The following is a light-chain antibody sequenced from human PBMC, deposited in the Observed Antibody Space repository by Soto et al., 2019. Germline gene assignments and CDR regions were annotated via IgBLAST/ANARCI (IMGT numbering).Light chain of an antibody. CDR2: GAS. J-gene: IGKJ1*01. Sequence: DIQMIQSPSSLSASVGDRVTITCRASEDISNCLAWYQQKPGKVPKLLIDGASTLQSGVPSRFSGSGAGTDVTLTISSLQTEEVATYDWQNYNRAAWTGGQGIKVESK. V-gene: IGKV1-27*01. CDR3: QNYNRAAWT. CDR1: EDISNC.